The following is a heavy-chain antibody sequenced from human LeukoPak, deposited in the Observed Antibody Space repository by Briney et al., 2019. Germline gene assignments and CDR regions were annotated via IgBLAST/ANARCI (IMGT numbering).Heavy chain of an antibody. D-gene: IGHD2-2*01. CDR2: INGDGSSA. Sequence: GGSLRLSCVASGFTFSDYWMDWVRQVPGEGLVWVSRINGDGSSASYADSVKGRFTISRDNAKNTMYLQMNSLRGEDTAVYYCARELGYCGHTRCHKPLDFWGQGTLATVSS. CDR3: ARELGYCGHTRCHKPLDF. V-gene: IGHV3-74*01. CDR1: GFTFSDYW. J-gene: IGHJ4*02.